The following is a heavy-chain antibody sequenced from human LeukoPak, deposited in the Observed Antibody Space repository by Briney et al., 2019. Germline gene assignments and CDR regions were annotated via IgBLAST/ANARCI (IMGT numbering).Heavy chain of an antibody. CDR1: GFTVSSNY. CDR2: IYSGGST. V-gene: IGHV3-66*01. J-gene: IGHJ6*02. Sequence: GGSLRLSCAASGFTVSSNYMSWVRQAPGKGLEWVSVIYSGGSTYYADSVKGRFTISRDNSKNTLYLQMNSLRAEDTAVYYCARVGGGSEDKKIYYYYGMDVWGQGTTVTVSS. CDR3: ARVGGGSEDKKIYYYYGMDV. D-gene: IGHD5-12*01.